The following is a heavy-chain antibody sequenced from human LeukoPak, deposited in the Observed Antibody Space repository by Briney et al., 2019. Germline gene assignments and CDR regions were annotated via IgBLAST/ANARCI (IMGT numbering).Heavy chain of an antibody. J-gene: IGHJ4*02. CDR1: GFTFDDYG. D-gene: IGHD6-13*01. V-gene: IGHV3-9*01. CDR3: AKDYGYSSSWYDY. CDR2: ISWNSASV. Sequence: GRSLRLSCEASGFTFDDYGMHWVRQAPGKGPEWVSTISWNSASVGYVDSVKGRFTISRDNAKKTLYLRMNSPRPEDTALYYCAKDYGYSSSWYDYWGQGTLVTVSS.